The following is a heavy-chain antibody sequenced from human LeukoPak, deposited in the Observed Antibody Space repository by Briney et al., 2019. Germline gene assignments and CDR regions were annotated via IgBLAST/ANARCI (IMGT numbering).Heavy chain of an antibody. Sequence: GGSLRLSCAASGFSFSNFGMHWVRQAPGRGLEWVAIVSHDGSQQFYADSVKGRFTISRDNSQNTLHLQMSSLGVEDTGVYYCAKETDASSSYNFHYWGQGALVTVSS. CDR1: GFSFSNFG. CDR3: AKETDASSSYNFHY. CDR2: VSHDGSQQ. J-gene: IGHJ4*02. V-gene: IGHV3-30*18. D-gene: IGHD3-22*01.